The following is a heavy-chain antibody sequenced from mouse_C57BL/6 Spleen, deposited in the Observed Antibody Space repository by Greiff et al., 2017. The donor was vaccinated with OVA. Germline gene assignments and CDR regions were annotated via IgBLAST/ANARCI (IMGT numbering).Heavy chain of an antibody. CDR2: ISGGGGNT. J-gene: IGHJ2*01. V-gene: IGHV5-9*01. Sequence: EVHLVESGGGLVKPGGSLKLSCAASGFTFSSYTMSWVRQTPEKRLEWVATISGGGGNTYYPDSVKGRFTISRDNAKNTLYLQMSSLRSEDTALYYCARPFGGDYFDYWGQGTTLTVSS. CDR1: GFTFSSYT. CDR3: ARPFGGDYFDY. D-gene: IGHD3-1*01.